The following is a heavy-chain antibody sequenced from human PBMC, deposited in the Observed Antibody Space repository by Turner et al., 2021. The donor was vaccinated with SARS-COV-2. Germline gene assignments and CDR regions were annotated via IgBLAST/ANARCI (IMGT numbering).Heavy chain of an antibody. CDR3: ARHFVILWFGELLSKRGNWFDP. CDR1: GGSISSSNYY. V-gene: IGHV4-39*01. D-gene: IGHD3-10*01. CDR2: IYYSGST. J-gene: IGHJ5*02. Sequence: QLQLQESGPGLVKPSETLSLTCTVSGGSISSSNYYWGWIRQPPGKGLEWIGSIYYSGSTDYNPSLKSRVTISVDTSKNQLSLKLSSVTAADTALYYCARHFVILWFGELLSKRGNWFDPWGQGTLVTVSS.